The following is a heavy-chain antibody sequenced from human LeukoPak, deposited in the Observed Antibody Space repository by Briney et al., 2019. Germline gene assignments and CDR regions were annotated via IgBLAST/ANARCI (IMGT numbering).Heavy chain of an antibody. J-gene: IGHJ5*02. CDR3: AGQTGIVGATIQGFDP. CDR1: GGSISSSSYY. Sequence: SETLSLTCTVSGGSISSSSYYWGWIRQPPGKGLEWIGSIYYSGSTYYNPSLKSRVTISVDTSKNQFSLKLSSVTAADTAVYYCAGQTGIVGATIQGFDPWGQGTLVTVSS. V-gene: IGHV4-39*07. D-gene: IGHD1-26*01. CDR2: IYYSGST.